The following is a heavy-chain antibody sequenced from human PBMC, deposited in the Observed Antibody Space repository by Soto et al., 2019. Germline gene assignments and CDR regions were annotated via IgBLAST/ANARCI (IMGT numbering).Heavy chain of an antibody. CDR3: ARNKGYCSRISCYGMDV. CDR1: GYSFSSYW. CDR2: IYPGDSDT. Sequence: PGESLKISCKGSGYSFSSYWIVWVRQMPGKGLEWMGTIYPGDSDTRYSPSFQGQVTISADKSISTAYLQWNSLKASDTAMYFCARNKGYCSRISCYGMDVWGQGAAVTVSS. D-gene: IGHD2-15*01. J-gene: IGHJ6*02. V-gene: IGHV5-51*01.